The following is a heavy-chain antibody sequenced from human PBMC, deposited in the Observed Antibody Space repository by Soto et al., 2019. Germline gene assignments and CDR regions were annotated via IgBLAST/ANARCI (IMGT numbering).Heavy chain of an antibody. CDR1: GYSFTSYW. V-gene: IGHV5-51*01. J-gene: IGHJ4*02. Sequence: GESLKISCKGSGYSFTSYWIGWVRQMPGKGLEWMGRIYPGDSDTSYSPSFQGHVTISADKSISTAYLQWSSLKASDTAMYYCYSCAVVVVGGENPNFDYWGQGTLVTVSS. CDR3: YSCAVVVVGGENPNFDY. CDR2: IYPGDSDT. D-gene: IGHD2-15*01.